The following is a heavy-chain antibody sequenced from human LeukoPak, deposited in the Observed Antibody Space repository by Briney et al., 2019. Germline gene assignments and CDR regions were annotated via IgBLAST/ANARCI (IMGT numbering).Heavy chain of an antibody. Sequence: PGRSLRLSCAASGFTFSSYGMHWVRQAPGKGLEWVAVISYDGSNKYYADSVKGRFTISRDNSKNTLYLQMNSLRAEDTAVYYCARDTVSGSYYPSFDYWGQGTLVTVSS. CDR3: ARDTVSGSYYPSFDY. CDR2: ISYDGSNK. D-gene: IGHD1-26*01. V-gene: IGHV3-30*03. J-gene: IGHJ4*02. CDR1: GFTFSSYG.